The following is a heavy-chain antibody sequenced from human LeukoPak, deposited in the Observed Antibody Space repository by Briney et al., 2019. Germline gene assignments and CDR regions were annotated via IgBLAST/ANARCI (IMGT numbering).Heavy chain of an antibody. CDR2: ISAYNGNT. Sequence: ASVKVSCKASGYTFTSYGISWVRQAPGQGLEWMGWISAYNGNTNYAQKLQGRVTMTTDTSTSTAYMGLRSLRSDDTAVYYCARDGYCSSTSCFVYYYYGMDVWGQGTTVTVSS. CDR1: GYTFTSYG. V-gene: IGHV1-18*01. D-gene: IGHD2-2*03. J-gene: IGHJ6*02. CDR3: ARDGYCSSTSCFVYYYYGMDV.